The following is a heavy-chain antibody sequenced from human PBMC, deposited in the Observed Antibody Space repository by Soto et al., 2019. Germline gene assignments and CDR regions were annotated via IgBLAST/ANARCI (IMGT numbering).Heavy chain of an antibody. CDR1: SGSITSVNSY. Sequence: PSETLSLTCTVSSGSITSVNSYWSWIRQFPGKGLEWIGYIYYSGSSYYNPSLKGRVTISEDTSKKQFSLKLNSVTAADTAVYYCARGSSGWSSIRLDDWGQGTRVTVSS. CDR2: IYYSGSS. J-gene: IGHJ4*02. D-gene: IGHD6-19*01. V-gene: IGHV4-31*03. CDR3: ARGSSGWSSIRLDD.